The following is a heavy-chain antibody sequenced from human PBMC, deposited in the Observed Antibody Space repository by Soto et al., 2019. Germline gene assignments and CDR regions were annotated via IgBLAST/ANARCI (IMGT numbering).Heavy chain of an antibody. D-gene: IGHD4-17*01. CDR3: ARGLSVTLFDN. J-gene: IGHJ4*02. Sequence: QVQLQESGPGLVKPSQTLSLTCTVSGGSISTGGYYWTWIRKHPGKGLEWIGYIYYSGSTYYNPSFKSRVTISVDTSKNQFSLKLSSVTAADTAVYYCARGLSVTLFDNWGQGTLVTVSS. CDR2: IYYSGST. CDR1: GGSISTGGYY. V-gene: IGHV4-31*03.